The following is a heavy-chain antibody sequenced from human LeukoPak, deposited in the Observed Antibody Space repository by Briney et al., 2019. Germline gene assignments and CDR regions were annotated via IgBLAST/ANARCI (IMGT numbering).Heavy chain of an antibody. CDR3: TVVPAARMLYYFDY. J-gene: IGHJ4*02. CDR1: GGSISSSSYY. V-gene: IGHV4-39*01. Sequence: PSETLSLTCTVSGGSISSSSYYWGWIRQPPGKGLEWIGSIYYSGSTYYNPSLKSRVTISVDTSKNQFSLKLSSVTAADTAVYYCTVVPAARMLYYFDYWGQGTLVTVS. D-gene: IGHD2-2*01. CDR2: IYYSGST.